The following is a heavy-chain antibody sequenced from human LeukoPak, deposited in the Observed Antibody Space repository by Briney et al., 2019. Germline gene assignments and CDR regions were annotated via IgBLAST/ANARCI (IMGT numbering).Heavy chain of an antibody. Sequence: GGSLRLSCAASGFTVSSNYMSWVRQAPGKGLEWVSVIYSGGSTYYADSVKGRFTISRDNSKNTLYLQMNSLRAEDTAVYYCARDDYYDSSGYEYFQHWGQGTLVTVSS. V-gene: IGHV3-66*01. D-gene: IGHD3-22*01. CDR3: ARDDYYDSSGYEYFQH. CDR2: IYSGGST. J-gene: IGHJ1*01. CDR1: GFTVSSNY.